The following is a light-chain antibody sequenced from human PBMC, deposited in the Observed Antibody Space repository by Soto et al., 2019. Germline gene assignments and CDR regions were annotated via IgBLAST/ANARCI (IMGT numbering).Light chain of an antibody. CDR1: SSNIGSNT. J-gene: IGLJ7*01. CDR2: SNN. V-gene: IGLV1-44*01. Sequence: QSVLTQPPSASGTPGQRVTISCSGSSSNIGSNTVNWYQQLPGTAPKLLIYSNNQRPSGVPDRFSGSKSGTSASLAISGLQSEDEADYYCAAWDDSLXGPXXXGGXQXTVL. CDR3: AAWDDSLXGPX.